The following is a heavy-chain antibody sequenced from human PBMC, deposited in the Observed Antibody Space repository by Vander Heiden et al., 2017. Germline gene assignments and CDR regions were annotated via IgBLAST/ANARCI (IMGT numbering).Heavy chain of an antibody. CDR2: ISWNSGSI. CDR1: GFTFDDYA. D-gene: IGHD6-25*01. V-gene: IGHV3-9*01. CDR3: AKDKAVRPRAYYYYYGMDV. Sequence: EVQLVESGGGLVQPGRSLRLSCAASGFTFDDYALHWVRQAPGKGLEWVSGISWNSGSIGYADSVKGRFTISRDNAKNSLYLQMNSLRAEDTALYYCAKDKAVRPRAYYYYYGMDVWGQGTTVTVSS. J-gene: IGHJ6*02.